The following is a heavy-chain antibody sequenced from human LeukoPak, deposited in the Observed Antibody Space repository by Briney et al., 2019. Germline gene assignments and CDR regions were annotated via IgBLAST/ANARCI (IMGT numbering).Heavy chain of an antibody. CDR3: AKDGRLVWGYDSSARPQNYMDV. CDR2: ISSSSTTI. V-gene: IGHV3-48*04. D-gene: IGHD3-22*01. J-gene: IGHJ6*03. Sequence: GGSLRLSCAASGFTFSSYSMMWVRQAPGKGLEWVSCISSSSTTIHYADSVKGRFTISRDNSKNSLYLQMNSLRTEDTALYYCAKDGRLVWGYDSSARPQNYMDVWGKGTTVTVSS. CDR1: GFTFSSYS.